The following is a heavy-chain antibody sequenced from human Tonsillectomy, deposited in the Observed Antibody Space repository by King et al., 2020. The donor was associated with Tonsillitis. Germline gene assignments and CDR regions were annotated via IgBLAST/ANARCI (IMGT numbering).Heavy chain of an antibody. Sequence: VQLVESGGGLVQPGGSLRLSCAASGFTFINYAMNWVRRPPGKGLEWFSTISGSGGFTYYAASVKGRFTISRDNSKNTLFLQMSSLRAEDTAVYYCAKIYGDWGQGTLVTVSS. J-gene: IGHJ4*01. CDR1: GFTFINYA. D-gene: IGHD3-10*01. V-gene: IGHV3-23*04. CDR3: AKIYGD. CDR2: ISGSGGFT.